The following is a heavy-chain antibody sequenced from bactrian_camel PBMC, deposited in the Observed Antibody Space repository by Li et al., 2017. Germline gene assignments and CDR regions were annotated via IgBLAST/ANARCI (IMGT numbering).Heavy chain of an antibody. CDR2: IDSDGST. CDR3: ATVGGTNWGIAFAY. CDR1: GYTYSSYA. D-gene: IGHD7*01. Sequence: HVQLVESGGGSVQAGGSLRLSCATSGYTYSSYAMGWFRQAPGKPREGVAAIDSDGSTKHADSVKGRFTISRDNAENTLYLQMNSLKSEDTALYYCATVGGTNWGIAFAYWGQGTQVTVS. V-gene: IGHV3S53*01. J-gene: IGHJ4*01.